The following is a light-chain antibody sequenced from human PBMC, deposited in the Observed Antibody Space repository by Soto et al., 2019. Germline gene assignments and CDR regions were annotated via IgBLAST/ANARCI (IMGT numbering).Light chain of an antibody. CDR1: QDIGNR. CDR3: LHHHAYPWT. Sequence: DIQMTQSPSSLSASEGDRVTITCRASQDIGNRLVWYQQKAGKAPKRLIYGASSLQSGVPSRFSGSGSGTEFTLTISSLQPEDFATYYCLHHHAYPWTFGQGTKVDIK. CDR2: GAS. V-gene: IGKV1-17*01. J-gene: IGKJ1*01.